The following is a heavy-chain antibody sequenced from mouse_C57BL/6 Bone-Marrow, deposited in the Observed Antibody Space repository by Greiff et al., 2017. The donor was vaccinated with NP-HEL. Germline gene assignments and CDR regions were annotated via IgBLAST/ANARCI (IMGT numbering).Heavy chain of an antibody. CDR2: ISSGGSYT. D-gene: IGHD2-10*01. CDR1: GFTFSSYG. J-gene: IGHJ2*01. Sequence: DVHLVESGGDLVKPGGSLKLSCAASGFTFSSYGMSWVRQTPDKRLEWVATISSGGSYTYYPDSVKGRFTISRDNAKNTLYLQMSSLKSEDTAMYYCARHPLLCLDYWGQGTTLTVSS. V-gene: IGHV5-6*01. CDR3: ARHPLLCLDY.